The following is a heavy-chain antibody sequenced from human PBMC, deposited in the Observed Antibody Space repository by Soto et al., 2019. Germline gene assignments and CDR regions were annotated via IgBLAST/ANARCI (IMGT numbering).Heavy chain of an antibody. CDR3: AHGDPLDFHF. CDR2: IYWNGIE. J-gene: IGHJ4*02. V-gene: IGHV2-5*01. Sequence: QITLRESGPALVKPTQTLTLTCTFSGFSLTTSGEAVGWIRQPPGKALEWLALIYWNGIERYSPSLKSRLSITKDTSKNHVVLTMANMDPVHTATYYCAHGDPLDFHFWGQGTLVTVSP. CDR1: GFSLTTSGEA. D-gene: IGHD3-10*01.